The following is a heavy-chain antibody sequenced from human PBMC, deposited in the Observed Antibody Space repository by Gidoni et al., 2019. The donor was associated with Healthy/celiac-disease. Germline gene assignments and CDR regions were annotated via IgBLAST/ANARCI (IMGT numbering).Heavy chain of an antibody. Sequence: QVTLRESGPALVKPTQTLTLTCTFSGFSLSTSGMCVSWIRQPPGKALEWLARIDWDDDKYYSTSLKTRLTISKDTSKNQVVLTMTNMDPVDTATYYCARILGGSSSNNWFDPWGQGTLVTVSS. CDR1: GFSLSTSGMC. J-gene: IGHJ5*02. V-gene: IGHV2-70*15. CDR3: ARILGGSSSNNWFDP. D-gene: IGHD6-13*01. CDR2: IDWDDDK.